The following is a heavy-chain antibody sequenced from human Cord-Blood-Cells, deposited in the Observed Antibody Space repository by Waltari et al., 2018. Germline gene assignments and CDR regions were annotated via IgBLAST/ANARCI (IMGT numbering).Heavy chain of an antibody. D-gene: IGHD3-10*01. J-gene: IGHJ4*02. Sequence: QVQLQQWGAGLLKPSETLSLTCAVYGGSFSGYYWSWIRQPPWKGLEWIGEINHRGSTNYNPSLKSRVTIAVDTAKNQFSLKLSSVTAAETAVYYCARHRKRVRGVIDYWGQGTLVTVSS. V-gene: IGHV4-34*01. CDR2: INHRGST. CDR1: GGSFSGYY. CDR3: ARHRKRVRGVIDY.